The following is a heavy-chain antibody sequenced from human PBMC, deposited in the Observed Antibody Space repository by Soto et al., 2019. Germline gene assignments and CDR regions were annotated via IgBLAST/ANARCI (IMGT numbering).Heavy chain of an antibody. CDR2: IYYSGTT. Sequence: PSETLSLTCTVSSVSISSSSYTWGWIRQPPGKGLEWIGSIYYSGTTYYNPSLNSRVTVSVDTSKNQFSLKVTSVTAADTAVYYCARLHGYCISSSCHGHYAMDVWGQGTTVTVSS. J-gene: IGHJ6*02. V-gene: IGHV4-39*01. CDR1: SVSISSSSYT. CDR3: ARLHGYCISSSCHGHYAMDV. D-gene: IGHD2-2*01.